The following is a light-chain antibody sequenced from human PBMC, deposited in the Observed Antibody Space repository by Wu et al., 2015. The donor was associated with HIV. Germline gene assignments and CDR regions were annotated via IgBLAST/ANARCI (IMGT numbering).Light chain of an antibody. CDR2: DAS. CDR1: QSVSSY. Sequence: EIVLTQSPATLSLSPGERATLSCRASQSVSSYLAWYQQKPGQAPRLLIYDASNRATGIPAGFSGSGSGTDFTLTISSLEPEDFAVYYCQQRSNWLLTFGGGTKVEIK. J-gene: IGKJ4*01. V-gene: IGKV3-11*01. CDR3: QQRSNWLLT.